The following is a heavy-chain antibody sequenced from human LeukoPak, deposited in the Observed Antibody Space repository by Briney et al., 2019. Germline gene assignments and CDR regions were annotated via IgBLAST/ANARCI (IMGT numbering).Heavy chain of an antibody. CDR2: ISSSSSYI. D-gene: IGHD6-19*01. CDR1: GFTLGSYS. Sequence: GGSLRLSCAASGFTLGSYSMSWVRQAPGKGLEWVSSISSSSSYIYYADSVKGRFTISRDNAKNSLYLQMNSLRAEDTAVYYCAREGFLAGTNFDYWGQGTLVTVSS. V-gene: IGHV3-21*01. J-gene: IGHJ4*02. CDR3: AREGFLAGTNFDY.